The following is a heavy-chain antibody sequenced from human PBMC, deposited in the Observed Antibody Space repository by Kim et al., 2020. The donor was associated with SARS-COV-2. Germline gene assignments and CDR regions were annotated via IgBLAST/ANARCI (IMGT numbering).Heavy chain of an antibody. D-gene: IGHD3-10*01. CDR2: ISFDGSNN. Sequence: GGSLRLSCAASGFTFSDYAIFWVRQALGKGLEWVSVISFDGSNNFFADSVKGRFTISRDNSKNTVYLQMHSLRVDDMAVYYCASEDSGSQLFAGKWFDR. CDR1: GFTFSDYA. V-gene: IGHV3-30*04. J-gene: IGHJ5*02. CDR3: ASEDSGSQLFAGKWFDR.